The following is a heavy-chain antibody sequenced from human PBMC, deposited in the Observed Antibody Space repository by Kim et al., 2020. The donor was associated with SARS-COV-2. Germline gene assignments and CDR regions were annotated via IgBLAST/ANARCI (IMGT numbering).Heavy chain of an antibody. Sequence: GESLKISCKGSGYSFTSYWIGWVRQMPGKGLEWMGIIYPGDSDTRYSPSFQGQVTISADKSISTAYLQWSSLKASDTAMYYCARPTINSSSWPDYFDYWGQGTLVTVSS. CDR3: ARPTINSSSWPDYFDY. CDR2: IYPGDSDT. J-gene: IGHJ4*02. CDR1: GYSFTSYW. V-gene: IGHV5-51*01. D-gene: IGHD6-13*01.